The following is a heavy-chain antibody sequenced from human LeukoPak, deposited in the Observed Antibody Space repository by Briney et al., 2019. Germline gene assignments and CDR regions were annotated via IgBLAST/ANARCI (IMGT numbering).Heavy chain of an antibody. CDR3: ARDVVAAAGTWGY. Sequence: SETLSLTCTVSGDSISYYYWSWIRQPAGKGLEWIGRISTSGTTNYNPSLKSRVTMSVDTSKNQFSLKLSSVTAADTAVYYCARDVVAAAGTWGYWGQGTLVTVSS. CDR1: GDSISYYY. D-gene: IGHD6-13*01. CDR2: ISTSGTT. J-gene: IGHJ4*02. V-gene: IGHV4-4*07.